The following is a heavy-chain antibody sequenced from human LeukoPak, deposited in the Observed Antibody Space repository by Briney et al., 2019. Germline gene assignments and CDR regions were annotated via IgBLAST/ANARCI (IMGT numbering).Heavy chain of an antibody. CDR1: GFTFSDYY. CDR2: ISSSGSTI. V-gene: IGHV3-11*04. CDR3: ARSYRPPPYYYYYMDV. J-gene: IGHJ6*03. Sequence: GGSLRLSCAASGFTFSDYYMSWIRQAPGKGLEWVSYISSSGSTIYYADSVKGRFTISRDNAKNSLYLQMNSLRAEDTAVYYCARSYRPPPYYYYYMDVWGKGTTVTVSS. D-gene: IGHD3-16*02.